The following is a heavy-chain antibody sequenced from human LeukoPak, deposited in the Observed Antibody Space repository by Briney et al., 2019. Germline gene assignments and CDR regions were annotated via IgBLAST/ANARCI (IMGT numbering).Heavy chain of an antibody. CDR3: ARDQRIYDILTGYLIGSFDY. Sequence: GGSLRLSCAASGFTFSSYAMSWVRQAPGKGLEWVSYISSSSRAIYYADSVKGRFTISRDNAKSSLYLQMNSLRDEDTAVYYCARDQRIYDILTGYLIGSFDYWGQGTLVTVSS. V-gene: IGHV3-48*02. J-gene: IGHJ4*02. CDR1: GFTFSSYA. CDR2: ISSSSRAI. D-gene: IGHD3-9*01.